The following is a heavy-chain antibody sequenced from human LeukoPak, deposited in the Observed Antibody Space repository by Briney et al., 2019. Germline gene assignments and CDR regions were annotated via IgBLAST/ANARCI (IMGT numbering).Heavy chain of an antibody. CDR1: GGSISSHY. CDR3: ARGDQYDYCSGSLGYNWFDP. Sequence: PSETLSLTCTVAGGSISSHYWSWIRQPAGKGLEWIGRIYTSGSTNYNPSPKSRVTMSVDTSKNQFSLKLSSVTAAATDVYYCARGDQYDYCSGSLGYNWFDPWGQGTLVTVSS. J-gene: IGHJ5*02. V-gene: IGHV4-4*07. D-gene: IGHD3-3*01. CDR2: IYTSGST.